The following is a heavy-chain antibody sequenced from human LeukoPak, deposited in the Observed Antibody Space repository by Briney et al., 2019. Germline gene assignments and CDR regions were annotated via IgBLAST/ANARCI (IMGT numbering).Heavy chain of an antibody. Sequence: KPSETLSLTCTVSGGSISSGDYYWSWIRQPPGKGLEWIGYIYYSGSTYYNPSLKSRVTISVDTSKNQFSLKLSSVTAADTAVYYCARERSGTSNWFDPWGQGTLVTVSS. J-gene: IGHJ5*02. V-gene: IGHV4-30-4*08. D-gene: IGHD1-1*01. CDR1: GGSISSGDYY. CDR3: ARERSGTSNWFDP. CDR2: IYYSGST.